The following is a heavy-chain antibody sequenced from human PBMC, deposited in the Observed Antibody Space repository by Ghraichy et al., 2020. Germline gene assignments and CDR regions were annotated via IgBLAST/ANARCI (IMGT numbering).Heavy chain of an antibody. J-gene: IGHJ4*02. D-gene: IGHD4-23*01. CDR2: IYSRGST. CDR1: GFTVSSNY. Sequence: GGSLRLSCAASGFTVSSNYMSWVRQAPGKGLEWVSVIYSRGSTYYADSVKGRFTISRDNSKNTLYLQMNSLRAEDTAVYYCARDPVVTDPRDYWGQGTLVTVSS. V-gene: IGHV3-66*03. CDR3: ARDPVVTDPRDY.